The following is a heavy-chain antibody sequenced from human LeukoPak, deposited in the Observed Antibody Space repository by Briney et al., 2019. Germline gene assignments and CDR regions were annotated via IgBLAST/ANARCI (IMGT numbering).Heavy chain of an antibody. J-gene: IGHJ4*02. CDR3: ARVGYGGNAKDY. D-gene: IGHD4-23*01. Sequence: SGGSLRLSCAASGFTFSRYWMSWVRQAPGKGLEWVANIKEDGSKRYYVDSVRGRFSTTRDNAKISLYLQMNSLRAEDTAVYYCARVGYGGNAKDYWGQGTLVTVSS. CDR1: GFTFSRYW. CDR2: IKEDGSKR. V-gene: IGHV3-7*04.